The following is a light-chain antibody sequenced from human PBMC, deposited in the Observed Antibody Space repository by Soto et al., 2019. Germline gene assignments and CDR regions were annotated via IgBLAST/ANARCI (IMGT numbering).Light chain of an antibody. Sequence: EIVLTQSPGTLSLSPGERATLSCRASQSVSSSYLAWYQQKPGQAPRLLIYGASSRATGIPDRFSGSGSGTAFTLTISRLEPEDFEVYYWQQYGSSPPITFGQGTRLEIK. CDR2: GAS. V-gene: IGKV3-20*01. J-gene: IGKJ5*01. CDR1: QSVSSSY. CDR3: QQYGSSPPIT.